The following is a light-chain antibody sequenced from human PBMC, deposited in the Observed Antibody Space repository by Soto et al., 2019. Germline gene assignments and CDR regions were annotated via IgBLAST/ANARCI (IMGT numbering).Light chain of an antibody. CDR1: SSGVENYNL. V-gene: IGLV2-23*01. CDR2: EGS. Sequence: QSALTQPASVSGSPGQSITLSCTRASSGVENYNLVSWYQHHPGKAPKLIIYEGSQRPSGVSDRFSGSKSGNTASLTISGLQAEDEADYYCSSYAGGVVFGGGTKRTVL. J-gene: IGLJ3*02. CDR3: SSYAGGVV.